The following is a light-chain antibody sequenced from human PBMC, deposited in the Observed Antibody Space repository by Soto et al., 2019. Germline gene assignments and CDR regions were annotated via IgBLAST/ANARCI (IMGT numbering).Light chain of an antibody. CDR2: DAS. Sequence: EIVLTQSPATLSLSPGERATLSCRASQSVSSYLAWYQQKPGQAPRLLIYDASNRATGIPARFSGSGSGTEFTLTISSLQSEDFAVYFCQHYDIWPLTFGGGTKVDIK. CDR1: QSVSSY. J-gene: IGKJ4*01. CDR3: QHYDIWPLT. V-gene: IGKV3-11*01.